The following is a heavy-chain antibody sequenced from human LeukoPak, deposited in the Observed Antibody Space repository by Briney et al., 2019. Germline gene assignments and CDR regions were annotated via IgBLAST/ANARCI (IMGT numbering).Heavy chain of an antibody. V-gene: IGHV3-23*01. CDR2: ISGSGGST. Sequence: PGGSLRLSCAASGFTFSSYAMSWVRQAPGKGLEWVSAISGSGGSTYYADSVKGRFTISRDNSKNTLYLQMNSLRAEDTAVYYCAKDRGEYYYDSSGYETENDAFDIWGQGTMVTVSS. CDR1: GFTFSSYA. D-gene: IGHD3-22*01. J-gene: IGHJ3*02. CDR3: AKDRGEYYYDSSGYETENDAFDI.